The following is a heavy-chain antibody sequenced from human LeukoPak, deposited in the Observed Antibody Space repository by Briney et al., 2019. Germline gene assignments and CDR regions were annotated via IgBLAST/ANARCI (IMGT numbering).Heavy chain of an antibody. Sequence: GESLKISCKGSGYIFTNYWIGWVRQMPGKGLEWVGIIYSGDSDTRYSPSLQGQVTISADKSISTAYLQWSSLKASDTAMYYCARSPLYCSTTNCPGAFDIWGQGTMVTVSS. CDR1: GYIFTNYW. D-gene: IGHD2-2*01. J-gene: IGHJ3*02. CDR3: ARSPLYCSTTNCPGAFDI. V-gene: IGHV5-51*01. CDR2: IYSGDSDT.